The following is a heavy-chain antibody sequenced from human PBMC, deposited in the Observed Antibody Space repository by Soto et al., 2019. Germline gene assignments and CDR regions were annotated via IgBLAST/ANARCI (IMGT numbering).Heavy chain of an antibody. Sequence: PSEALSLTCNVSGGSITGAYYWNWIRQHPGKGLEWIGSIHYRGSTYYNPSLKSRITISLDRSNNQFSLKLSSVTAADTAVYYCSRVRDSLGLDGWGQETKVTLSS. CDR1: GGSITGAYY. CDR3: SRVRDSLGLDG. CDR2: IHYRGST. V-gene: IGHV4-31*03. D-gene: IGHD2-15*01. J-gene: IGHJ6*02.